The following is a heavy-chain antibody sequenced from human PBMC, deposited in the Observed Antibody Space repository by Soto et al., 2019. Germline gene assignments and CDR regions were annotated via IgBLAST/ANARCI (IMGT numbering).Heavy chain of an antibody. D-gene: IGHD1-1*01. CDR3: TRGPRSTSTGTGAF. J-gene: IGHJ4*02. CDR2: INDDGIST. V-gene: IGHV3-74*01. Sequence: GGSLRLSCAASGVTFSMDWMHWVRQVPGKGPEWVSRINDDGISTNYADSVKGRFTISRDNAKNTLYLQMNALRVEDTAVYYCTRGPRSTSTGTGAFWGQGTLVTVSS. CDR1: GVTFSMDW.